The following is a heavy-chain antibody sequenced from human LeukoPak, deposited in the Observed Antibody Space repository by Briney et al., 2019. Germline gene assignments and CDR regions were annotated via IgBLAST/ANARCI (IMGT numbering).Heavy chain of an antibody. CDR3: ARRPTMVRGETEQ. D-gene: IGHD3-10*01. CDR1: GYSISSGYY. V-gene: IGHV4-38-2*02. Sequence: PSETLSLTCTVSGYSISSGYYWGWIRQPPGKGLEWIGSIYHSGSTYYNPSLKSRVTISVDTSKNQFSLQLNSVTPEDTAVYYCARRPTMVRGETEQWGQGTLVTVSS. J-gene: IGHJ4*02. CDR2: IYHSGST.